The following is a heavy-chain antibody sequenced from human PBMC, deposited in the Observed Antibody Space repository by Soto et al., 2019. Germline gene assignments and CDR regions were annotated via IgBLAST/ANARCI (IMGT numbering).Heavy chain of an antibody. CDR1: GFTFTDDF. J-gene: IGHJ4*02. V-gene: IGHV3-11*01. D-gene: IGHD1-26*01. CDR3: ARGWELRD. Sequence: QVQLVESGGGLVKPGGSLRLSCAASGFTFTDDFMTWIRQTPGKGLEWLSSINSGGYSVYYADSVKGRFTISRDNAKNSVYLQMNSLRGEGTAVYYCARGWELRDWGQGTLVTVSS. CDR2: INSGGYSV.